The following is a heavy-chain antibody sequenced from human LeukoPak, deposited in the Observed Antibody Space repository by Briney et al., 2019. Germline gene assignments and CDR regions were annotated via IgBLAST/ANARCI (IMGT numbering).Heavy chain of an antibody. V-gene: IGHV1-69*06. J-gene: IGHJ5*02. CDR2: IIPIFGTT. Sequence: SVKVSCKASGGTFSNFAVNWVRQAPGQGLEWMGGIIPIFGTTNYAPKFQDRVTITADKSTSTAHMELSSLRSEDTAVYYCAREGGVSSWGQGTLVTVSS. CDR3: AREGGVSS. CDR1: GGTFSNFA.